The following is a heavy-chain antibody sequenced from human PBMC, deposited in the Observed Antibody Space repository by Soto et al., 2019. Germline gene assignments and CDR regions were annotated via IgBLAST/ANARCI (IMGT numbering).Heavy chain of an antibody. CDR3: SRGGRRSGRHADAFNI. D-gene: IGHD1-26*01. CDR2: IKQDGSEK. Sequence: GGSLRLSCAAAGFTSSTYWMSWVRQAPGKGLDWVANIKQDGSEKYYVDSVKGRFTISRDNAKNSLYLQMNRLRAEDTAVYYCSRGGRRSGRHADAFNIWCQGTMVNVSS. J-gene: IGHJ3*02. CDR1: GFTSSTYW. V-gene: IGHV3-7*03.